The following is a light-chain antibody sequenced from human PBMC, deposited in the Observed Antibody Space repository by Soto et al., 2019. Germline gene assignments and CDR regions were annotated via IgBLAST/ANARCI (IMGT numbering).Light chain of an antibody. CDR1: SGRIASNY. CDR3: QSYDSIHHWV. CDR2: DDN. Sequence: NFMLTQPHSVSESPGKTVTISCTRSSGRIASNYVQWYQQRPGSSPTTVIYDDNQRPSGVPDRFSGSIDSSSNSASLTISGLKTEDEADYYCQSYDSIHHWVFGGGTKLTVL. J-gene: IGLJ3*02. V-gene: IGLV6-57*01.